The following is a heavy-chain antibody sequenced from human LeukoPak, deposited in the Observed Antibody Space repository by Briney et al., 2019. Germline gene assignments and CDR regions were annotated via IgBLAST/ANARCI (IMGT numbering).Heavy chain of an antibody. Sequence: SETLSLTCTVSGGSISSYYWSWIRQPPGKGLEWVAYIYDSGSTDYNPSLKSRVTISVDTSKNQFSLKLSSVTAADTAVYYCARDKSSSWGPYYYYMDVWGKGTTVTVSS. CDR2: IYDSGST. CDR1: GGSISSYY. V-gene: IGHV4-59*01. CDR3: ARDKSSSWGPYYYYMDV. D-gene: IGHD6-13*01. J-gene: IGHJ6*03.